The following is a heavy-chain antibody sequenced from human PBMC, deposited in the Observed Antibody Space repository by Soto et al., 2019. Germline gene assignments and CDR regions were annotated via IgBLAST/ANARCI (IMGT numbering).Heavy chain of an antibody. D-gene: IGHD6-19*01. CDR1: GFTFSSYW. V-gene: IGHV3-74*01. Sequence: GGSLRLSCAASGFTFSSYWMHWVRQAPGKGLVWVARINSDGSSTTYADSVKGRFTISRDNAKNTLYLQMNSLRAEDTAVYYCVRGEEGWETNWGKGPLATVPS. CDR3: VRGEEGWETN. CDR2: INSDGSST. J-gene: IGHJ4*02.